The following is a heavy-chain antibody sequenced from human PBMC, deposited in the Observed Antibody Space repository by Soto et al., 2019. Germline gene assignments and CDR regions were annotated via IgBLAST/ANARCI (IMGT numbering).Heavy chain of an antibody. CDR3: AASSSWAHNWFDP. Sequence: SETLSLTCTVSGGSISSGGYYWSWIRQHPGKGLEWIGYIYYSGSTYYNPSLKSRVTISVDTSKNQFSLKLSSVTAADTAVYYCAASSSWAHNWFDPWGQGTLVTVSS. V-gene: IGHV4-31*03. CDR2: IYYSGST. D-gene: IGHD6-13*01. J-gene: IGHJ5*02. CDR1: GGSISSGGYY.